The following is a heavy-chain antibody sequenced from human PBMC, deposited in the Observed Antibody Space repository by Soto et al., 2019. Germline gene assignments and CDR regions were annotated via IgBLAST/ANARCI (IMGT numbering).Heavy chain of an antibody. Sequence: EVQLVESGGGLVKPGGSLRLSCAASGFTFSSYSMNWVRQAPGKGLEWVSSISSSISYIYYADSVKGRFTISRDNAKNSLYLQMNSLRAEDTAVYYCATSLFYDFWSGYYSIFDYWGQGTLVTVSS. J-gene: IGHJ4*02. D-gene: IGHD3-3*01. CDR1: GFTFSSYS. V-gene: IGHV3-21*01. CDR2: ISSSISYI. CDR3: ATSLFYDFWSGYYSIFDY.